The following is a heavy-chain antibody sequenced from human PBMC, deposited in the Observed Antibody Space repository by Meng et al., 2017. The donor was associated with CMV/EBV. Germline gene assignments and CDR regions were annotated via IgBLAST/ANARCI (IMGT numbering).Heavy chain of an antibody. V-gene: IGHV4-30-4*08. CDR3: ARDNRRGGVDY. Sequence: QEQLQESGPRVAKPSQALPLPCTVSGGPISSGEYYWSWIRQPPGKGLEWIGYIYYSGSTYYNPSLKSRVTISVDTSKNQFSLKLSSVTAADTAVYYCARDNRRGGVDYWGQGTLVTVSS. CDR1: GGPISSGEYY. D-gene: IGHD3-3*01. CDR2: IYYSGST. J-gene: IGHJ4*02.